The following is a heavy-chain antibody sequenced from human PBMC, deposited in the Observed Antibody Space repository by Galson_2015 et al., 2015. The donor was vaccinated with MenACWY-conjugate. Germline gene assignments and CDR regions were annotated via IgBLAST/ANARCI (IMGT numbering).Heavy chain of an antibody. CDR2: FDPEDGET. CDR1: GYTLTELS. V-gene: IGHV1-24*01. Sequence: SVKVSCKVSGYTLTELSMHWVRQAPGKGLEWMGGFDPEDGETIYAQKFQGRVTMTEDTSTDTAYMELSSLRSEDTAVYYCARSSNVDIVATIRFYYFGMDVLGQGATVTVSS. J-gene: IGHJ6*02. D-gene: IGHD5-12*01. CDR3: ARSSNVDIVATIRFYYFGMDV.